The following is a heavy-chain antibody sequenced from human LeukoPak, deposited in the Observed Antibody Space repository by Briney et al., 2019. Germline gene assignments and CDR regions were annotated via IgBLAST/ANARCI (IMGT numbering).Heavy chain of an antibody. V-gene: IGHV3-33*01. CDR3: AAGGDYPHFDY. CDR2: IWYDGSNK. Sequence: GRSLRLSCAASGFIFSSYGMHWVRQAPGKGLEWVAVIWYDGSNKYYADSVKGRFTISRDNSKNTLYLQMDSLRAEDTAVFYCAAGGDYPHFDYWGQGTLVTVSS. CDR1: GFIFSSYG. J-gene: IGHJ4*02. D-gene: IGHD4-17*01.